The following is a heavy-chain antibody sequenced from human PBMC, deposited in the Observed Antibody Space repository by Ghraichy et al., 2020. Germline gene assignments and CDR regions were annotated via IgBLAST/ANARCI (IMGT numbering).Heavy chain of an antibody. Sequence: ASVKVSCKTSGYIFTTYGITWVRQAPGQGLEWMGWISPKNGNTDHSQKIQGRVTLTTDTSTNTAYFEMRSLRFDDTAVYYCARDVRGYNFDISAYYSYWGQGTLVTVSS. D-gene: IGHD3-22*01. V-gene: IGHV1-18*01. CDR1: GYIFTTYG. CDR2: ISPKNGNT. J-gene: IGHJ4*02. CDR3: ARDVRGYNFDISAYYSY.